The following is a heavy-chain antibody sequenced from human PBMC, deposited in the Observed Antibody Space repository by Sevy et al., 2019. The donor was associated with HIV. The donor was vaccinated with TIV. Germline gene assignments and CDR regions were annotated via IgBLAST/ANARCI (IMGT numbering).Heavy chain of an antibody. D-gene: IGHD2-2*02. CDR3: AKRPSVVVPAAISGMDV. CDR2: ISGSGGST. J-gene: IGHJ6*02. Sequence: GRSLRLSCAASGFTFSSYAMSWVRQAPGKGLEWVSAISGSGGSTYYADSVKGRFTISRDNSKNTLYLQMNSLRAEDTAVYYCAKRPSVVVPAAISGMDVWGQGTTVTVSS. CDR1: GFTFSSYA. V-gene: IGHV3-23*01.